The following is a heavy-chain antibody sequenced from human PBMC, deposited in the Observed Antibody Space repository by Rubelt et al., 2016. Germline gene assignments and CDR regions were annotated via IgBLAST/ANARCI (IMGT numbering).Heavy chain of an antibody. CDR3: ARLQLGGAFDI. V-gene: IGHV4-39*01. D-gene: IGHD2-2*01. CDR1: GGSISSSNYY. CDR2: VYYSGST. Sequence: QLQLQESGPGLVKPSETLSLTCTVSGGSISSSNYYWGWIRQPPGKGLESIGNVYYSGSTYYNPSLKSRVTISVDTSKNQFSLKLTSVTAADTAVYYCARLQLGGAFDIWGQGTMVTVSS. J-gene: IGHJ3*02.